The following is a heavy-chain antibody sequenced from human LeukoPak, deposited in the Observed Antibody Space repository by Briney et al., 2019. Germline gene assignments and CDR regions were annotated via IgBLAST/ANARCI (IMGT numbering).Heavy chain of an antibody. V-gene: IGHV1-3*01. CDR1: GYTFTSYA. Sequence: ASVKVSCKTSGYTFTSYAMHWVRQAPGQGLEWMGWINGGNGDTKYSQKFQGRVTITRDTSATTAYMELSSLTSEDTAVYYCARGGTVAGPGASWGQGTLVTVSS. CDR3: ARGGTVAGPGAS. D-gene: IGHD6-19*01. CDR2: INGGNGDT. J-gene: IGHJ5*02.